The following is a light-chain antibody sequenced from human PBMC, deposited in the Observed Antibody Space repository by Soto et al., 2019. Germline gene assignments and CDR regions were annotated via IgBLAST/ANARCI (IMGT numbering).Light chain of an antibody. CDR1: QSVSKS. Sequence: EIVLTQSPATLSLSPGERATLSCRASQSVSKSLAWYQQKPGQAPRLLIYGASTRATGLPSRFSGSGSGTEITLTISSLQPDDFATYYCQQYNSYSPWTFGQGTKVDI. CDR2: GAS. CDR3: QQYNSYSPWT. V-gene: IGKV3-15*01. J-gene: IGKJ1*01.